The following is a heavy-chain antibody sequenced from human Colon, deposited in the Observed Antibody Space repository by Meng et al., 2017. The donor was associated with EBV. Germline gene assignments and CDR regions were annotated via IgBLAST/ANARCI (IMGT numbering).Heavy chain of an antibody. CDR2: IHHSGSA. V-gene: IGHV4-30-4*01. CDR1: GGSMSSGNYY. Sequence: QVQVQESGPGLVGPSPTLSLTCTVSGGSMSSGNYYWSWIRQPPGKGLEWIGYIHHSGSAYYNPSLKSRVSISVDTSKNQFSLNLNSMTAADTAVYYCASFDHIPRRNYFDYWGQGTLVTVSS. D-gene: IGHD2-21*01. CDR3: ASFDHIPRRNYFDY. J-gene: IGHJ4*02.